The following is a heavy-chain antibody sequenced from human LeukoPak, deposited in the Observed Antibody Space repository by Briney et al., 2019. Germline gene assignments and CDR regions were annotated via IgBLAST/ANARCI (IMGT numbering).Heavy chain of an antibody. D-gene: IGHD3-10*01. J-gene: IGHJ5*02. CDR2: ISSGGGNT. CDR3: ANRISGSSS. CDR1: GFTVSSNS. V-gene: IGHV3-23*01. Sequence: PGGSLRLSCTVSGFTVSSNSMSWIRQAPGKGLEWVSAISSGGGNTDYADSVKGRFTISRDNSKNTVSLQMNSLRAEDTGVYYCANRISGSSSWGQGTLVTVSS.